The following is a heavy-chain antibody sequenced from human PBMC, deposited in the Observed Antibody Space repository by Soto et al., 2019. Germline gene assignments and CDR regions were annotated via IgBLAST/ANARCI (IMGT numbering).Heavy chain of an antibody. Sequence: ASKTLSLTCTVSGGSISSGDDYWSWPRPAPGKGLEWIGYIYYSGSTSYNPSLKSRVTISVDTSKNQFSLKLSSVTAADTAVYYCARSKYYFDYWGQGTLVTVSS. J-gene: IGHJ4*02. CDR2: IYYSGST. CDR3: ARSKYYFDY. V-gene: IGHV4-30-4*01. CDR1: GGSISSGDDY.